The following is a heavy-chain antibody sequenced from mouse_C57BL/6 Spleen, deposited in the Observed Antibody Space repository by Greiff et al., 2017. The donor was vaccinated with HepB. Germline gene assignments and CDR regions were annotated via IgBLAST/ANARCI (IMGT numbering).Heavy chain of an antibody. CDR2: IDPSDSYT. Sequence: VQLQQPGAELVKPGASVKLSCKASGYTFTSYWMQWVKQRPGQGLEWIGEIDPSDSYTNYNQKFKGKATLTVDTSSSTAYMQLSSLTSEDSAVYYCARRDRWYFDVWGTGTTVTVSS. D-gene: IGHD3-3*01. J-gene: IGHJ1*03. CDR3: ARRDRWYFDV. V-gene: IGHV1-50*01. CDR1: GYTFTSYW.